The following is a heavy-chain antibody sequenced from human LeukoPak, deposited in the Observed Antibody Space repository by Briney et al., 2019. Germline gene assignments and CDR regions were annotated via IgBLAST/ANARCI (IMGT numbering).Heavy chain of an antibody. D-gene: IGHD2-2*01. V-gene: IGHV3-21*01. CDR3: ARDPGYCSSTSCGFDP. J-gene: IGHJ5*02. CDR2: ISSSSSYI. Sequence: PGGSLRLSCAASGFSFSNYALSWVRQTPGKGLEWVSSISSSSSYIYYADSVKGRFTISRDNAKNSLYLQMNSLRAEDTAVYYCARDPGYCSSTSCGFDPWGQGTLVTVSS. CDR1: GFSFSNYA.